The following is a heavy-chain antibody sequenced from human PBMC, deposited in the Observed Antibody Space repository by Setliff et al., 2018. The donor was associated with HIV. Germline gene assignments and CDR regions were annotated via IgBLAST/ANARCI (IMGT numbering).Heavy chain of an antibody. CDR3: ARDVGGFTVFAVPRGGFDP. Sequence: SETLSLTCTVSGGSISTYYWSWIRQAPGRGLEWIGYIYYTGRTNYNPSLKSRVTMSLDSSKKQFSLKLSSVIAADTAVYFCARDVGGFTVFAVPRGGFDPWGQGTLVTVSS. CDR2: IYYTGRT. J-gene: IGHJ5*02. CDR1: GGSISTYY. D-gene: IGHD3-3*01. V-gene: IGHV4-59*01.